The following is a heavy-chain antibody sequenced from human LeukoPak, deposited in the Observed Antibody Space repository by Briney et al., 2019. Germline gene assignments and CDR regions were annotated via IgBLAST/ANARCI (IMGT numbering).Heavy chain of an antibody. CDR2: IYYSGST. CDR1: GGSISSYY. J-gene: IGHJ4*02. D-gene: IGHD4-23*01. V-gene: IGHV4-59*08. Sequence: SETLSLTCTVSGGSISSYYWSWIRQPPGKGLEWIGYIYYSGSTNYNPSLKSRVTISVDTSKNQFSLKLSSVTAADTAVYYCARQEGRSATVVTPRFDYWGQGTPVTVSS. CDR3: ARQEGRSATVVTPRFDY.